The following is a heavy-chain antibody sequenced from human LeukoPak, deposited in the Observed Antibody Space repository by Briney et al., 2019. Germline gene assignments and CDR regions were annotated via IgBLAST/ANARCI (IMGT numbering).Heavy chain of an antibody. V-gene: IGHV3-23*01. D-gene: IGHD5-12*01. Sequence: GGSLRLSCAASGFTFSSYAMSWVRQAPGKGLEWVSTITGSGGYTYYTDSVKGRFTISRDNSKNTLYLEMNSLRAEDTAVYYCARVGYSGYDSPHFDYWGQGTLVTVSS. CDR1: GFTFSSYA. CDR3: ARVGYSGYDSPHFDY. J-gene: IGHJ4*02. CDR2: ITGSGGYT.